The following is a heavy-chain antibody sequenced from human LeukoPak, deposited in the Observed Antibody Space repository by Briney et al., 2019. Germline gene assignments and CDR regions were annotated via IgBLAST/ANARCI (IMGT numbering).Heavy chain of an antibody. CDR3: ARLTTIFEGWFDP. CDR1: VGSISSGDYY. CDR2: IYYSGST. V-gene: IGHV4-30-4*01. Sequence: PSQTLSLTCTVSVGSISSGDYYWSWIRQPPGKGLEWIGYIYYSGSTYYNPSLKSRVTISVDTSKNQFSLKLSSVTDADTAVYYCARLTTIFEGWFDPWGQGTLVTVSS. D-gene: IGHD3-3*01. J-gene: IGHJ5*02.